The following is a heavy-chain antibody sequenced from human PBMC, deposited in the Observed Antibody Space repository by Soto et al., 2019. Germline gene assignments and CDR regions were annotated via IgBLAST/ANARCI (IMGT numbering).Heavy chain of an antibody. Sequence: PGGSLRLSCAASGFTFSSYAMSWVRQAPGKGLEWVSAISGSGGSTYYADSVKGRFTISRDNSKNTLYLQMNSLRAEDTAVYYCAKDLNSGWWNYYYYGMDVWGQGTTVTVSS. CDR2: ISGSGGST. D-gene: IGHD6-19*01. CDR1: GFTFSSYA. J-gene: IGHJ6*02. CDR3: AKDLNSGWWNYYYYGMDV. V-gene: IGHV3-23*01.